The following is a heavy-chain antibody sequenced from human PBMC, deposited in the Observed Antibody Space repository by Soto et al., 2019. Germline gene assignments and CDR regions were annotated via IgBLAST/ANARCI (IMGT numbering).Heavy chain of an antibody. J-gene: IGHJ6*02. D-gene: IGHD3-22*01. V-gene: IGHV1-18*01. CDR1: GYTFTSYG. Sequence: ASVKVSCKASGYTFTSYGISWVRQAPGQGLEWMGWISAYNGNTNYAQKLQGRVTMTTDTSTSTAYMELRSLRSDDTAVYYCARDTHTYYYDSSGPDYGMDVWGQGTTVTVSS. CDR2: ISAYNGNT. CDR3: ARDTHTYYYDSSGPDYGMDV.